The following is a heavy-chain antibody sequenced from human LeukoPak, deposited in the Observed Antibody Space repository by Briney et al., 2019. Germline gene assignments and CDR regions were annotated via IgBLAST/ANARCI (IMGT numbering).Heavy chain of an antibody. V-gene: IGHV3-9*01. CDR2: ISWKSDRI. CDR3: AKVGL. J-gene: IGHJ4*02. CDR1: GLIFGDYA. Sequence: PGRSLRLSCVASGLIFGDYAMHWVRQTPEKGLEWVSGISWKSDRIVYADSVKGRFTISRDNAKKTLYLQMNNLRPDDTALYYCAKVGLWGQGTLVTVSS.